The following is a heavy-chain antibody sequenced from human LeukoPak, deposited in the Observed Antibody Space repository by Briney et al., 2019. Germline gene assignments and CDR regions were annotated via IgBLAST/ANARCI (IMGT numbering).Heavy chain of an antibody. D-gene: IGHD6-19*01. Sequence: ASVKVSCKASGYTFTSYYMHWVRQAPGQGLEWMGIINPSGGSTTYAQKFQGRVAMTSDTSTSTVYMELSSLRSDDTAVYFCARVPTDSSGWYHLDYWGQGTLVTVSS. CDR3: ARVPTDSSGWYHLDY. CDR2: INPSGGST. CDR1: GYTFTSYY. V-gene: IGHV1-46*01. J-gene: IGHJ4*02.